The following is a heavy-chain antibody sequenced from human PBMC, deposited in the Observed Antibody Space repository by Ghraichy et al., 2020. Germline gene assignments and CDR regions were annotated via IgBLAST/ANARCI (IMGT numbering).Heavy chain of an antibody. CDR2: IYSAGNT. J-gene: IGHJ6*02. CDR3: ASRVFFYYYGMDF. CDR1: GFTVSSVY. Sequence: GGSLRLSCAASGFTVSSVYMSWVRQAPGKGLEWVSTIYSAGNTYHADSVKGRFTISRDNSKNTLYLQMNSLRAEDTAVYYCASRVFFYYYGMDFWGQVTTVTVS. D-gene: IGHD2-8*01. V-gene: IGHV3-53*01.